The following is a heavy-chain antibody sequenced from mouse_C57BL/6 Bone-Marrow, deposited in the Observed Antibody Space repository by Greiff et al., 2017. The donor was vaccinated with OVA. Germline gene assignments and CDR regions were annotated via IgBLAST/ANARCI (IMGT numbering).Heavy chain of an antibody. J-gene: IGHJ1*03. D-gene: IGHD1-1*01. CDR1: GYTFTDYE. CDR3: NYYYGYWYFDV. CDR2: IDPETGGT. Sequence: QVQLQQSGAELVRPGASVTLSCKASGYTFTDYEMHWVKQTPVHGLEWIGAIDPETGGTAYNQKFKGKAILTADKSSSTAYMELRSLTSEDSAVYYCNYYYGYWYFDVWGTGTTVTVSS. V-gene: IGHV1-15*01.